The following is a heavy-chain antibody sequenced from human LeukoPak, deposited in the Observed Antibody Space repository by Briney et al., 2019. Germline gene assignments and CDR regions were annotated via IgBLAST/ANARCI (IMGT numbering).Heavy chain of an antibody. Sequence: GGSLRLSCVASGFTFRNYGMNWVRQAPGKGLEWVANIKEDGSEKYYVDSVKGRFTISRDNAKNSLYLQMNSLRDEDTAVYYCASEHVAVPGENWGQGTLVTVSS. D-gene: IGHD6-19*01. CDR1: GFTFRNYG. V-gene: IGHV3-7*01. CDR2: IKEDGSEK. J-gene: IGHJ4*02. CDR3: ASEHVAVPGEN.